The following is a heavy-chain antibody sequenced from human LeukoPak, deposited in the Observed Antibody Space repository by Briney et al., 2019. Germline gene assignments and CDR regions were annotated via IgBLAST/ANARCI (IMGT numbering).Heavy chain of an antibody. J-gene: IGHJ5*02. D-gene: IGHD3-10*01. V-gene: IGHV3-9*01. CDR2: ISWNSGSI. CDR3: AKDSKVRGVIKYNWFDP. CDR1: GFTFDDYA. Sequence: PGRSLRLSCAASGFTFDDYAMHWVRQAPGKGLEWVSGISWNSGSIGYADSVKGRFTISRDNAKNSLYLQVNSLRAEDTALYYCAKDSKVRGVIKYNWFDPWGQGTLVTVSS.